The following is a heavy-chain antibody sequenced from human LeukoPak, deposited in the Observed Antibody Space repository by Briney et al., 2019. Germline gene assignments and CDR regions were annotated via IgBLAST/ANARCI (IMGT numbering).Heavy chain of an antibody. V-gene: IGHV4-39*07. CDR1: GGSISSSSYY. Sequence: SETLSLTCTVSGGSISSSSYYWGWIRQPPGKGLEWIGSIYYSGSTYYNPSLKSRVTISVDTSKNQFSLKLSSVTAADTAVYYCARALRIRYGSPYYYYGMDVWGQGTTVTVSS. D-gene: IGHD3-3*02. CDR2: IYYSGST. CDR3: ARALRIRYGSPYYYYGMDV. J-gene: IGHJ6*02.